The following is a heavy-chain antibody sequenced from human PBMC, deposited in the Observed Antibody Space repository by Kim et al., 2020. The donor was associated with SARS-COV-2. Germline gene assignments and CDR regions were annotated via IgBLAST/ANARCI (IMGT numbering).Heavy chain of an antibody. V-gene: IGHV3-13*01. J-gene: IGHJ4*01. Sequence: VKGRFTISRENAKNSLYLQMNSLRAGDTAVYYCARGATYYYGSGSYSFDYWGHGTLVTVSS. CDR3: ARGATYYYGSGSYSFDY. D-gene: IGHD3-10*01.